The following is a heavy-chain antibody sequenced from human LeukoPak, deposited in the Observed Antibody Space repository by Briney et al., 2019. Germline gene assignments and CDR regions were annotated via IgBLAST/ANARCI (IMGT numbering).Heavy chain of an antibody. V-gene: IGHV3-74*01. J-gene: IGHJ5*02. Sequence: GGSLRLSCAASGFTFSSYWMHWVRQAPGKGLVWVSRINSDGSSTSYADSVKGRFTISRGNAKNTLYLQMNSLRAEDTAVYYCARERSILRGDNWFDPWGQGTLVTVSS. CDR2: INSDGSST. D-gene: IGHD3-10*01. CDR1: GFTFSSYW. CDR3: ARERSILRGDNWFDP.